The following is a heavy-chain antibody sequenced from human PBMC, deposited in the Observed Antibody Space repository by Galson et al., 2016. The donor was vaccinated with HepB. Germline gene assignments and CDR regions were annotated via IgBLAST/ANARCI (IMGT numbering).Heavy chain of an antibody. CDR3: ARDAVAVAGTLHFYFYGMDV. CDR2: SVPILGMS. Sequence: SVKVSCKASGGTFSSYAFSWVRQAPGQGLEWMGRSVPILGMSNYAQKFQGRVTITADKSTSTVNMELSSLRSEDTAVYYCARDAVAVAGTLHFYFYGMDVWGQGTTVTVSS. V-gene: IGHV1-69*04. J-gene: IGHJ6*02. D-gene: IGHD6-19*01. CDR1: GGTFSSYA.